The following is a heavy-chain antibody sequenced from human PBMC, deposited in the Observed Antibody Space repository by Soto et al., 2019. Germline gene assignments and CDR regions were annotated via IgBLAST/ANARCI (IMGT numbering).Heavy chain of an antibody. CDR3: ARQYCPAPKLGGDYIGWFDP. D-gene: IGHD2-8*02. V-gene: IGHV5-10-1*01. CDR2: IDPSDSYT. CDR1: GYNFINYC. Sequence: PGESLKISCQGSGYNFINYCIIWVRQMPGKGLEWVGKIDPSDSYTTYSPSFQGLVIMSVDKSISTAYLQWRSLKASDTAIYYCARQYCPAPKLGGDYIGWFDPWGRGTLVTVSS. J-gene: IGHJ5*02.